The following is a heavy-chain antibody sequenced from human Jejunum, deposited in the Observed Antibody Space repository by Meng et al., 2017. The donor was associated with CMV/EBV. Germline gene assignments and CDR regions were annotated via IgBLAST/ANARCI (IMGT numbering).Heavy chain of an antibody. CDR3: ATSITAHSAFDF. CDR2: IKSKSQGGTT. CDR1: GFTFSDVW. J-gene: IGHJ4*02. V-gene: IGHV3-15*01. D-gene: IGHD1-14*01. Sequence: EVQLVESGGGPVKPGGSLRLSLAGSGFTFSDVWMDWVRQAPGKGLEWVGRIKSKSQGGTTEYGTSVKGRFTISRDDSEATVYLQMNNLKTEDTAVYYCATSITAHSAFDFWGQGTLVTVAS.